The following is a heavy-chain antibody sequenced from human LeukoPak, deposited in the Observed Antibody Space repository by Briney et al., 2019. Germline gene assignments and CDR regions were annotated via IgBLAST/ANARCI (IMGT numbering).Heavy chain of an antibody. D-gene: IGHD3-22*01. CDR1: GGSISSYY. CDR2: IYYSGST. V-gene: IGHV4-59*08. Sequence: SETLSLTCTVSGGSISSYYWSWIRQPPGKGLEWIGYIYYSGSTNYNPSLKSRVTISVDTSKNQFSLKLSSVTAADTAVYYCARHIRIYYDSSVTSGMDVWGQGTTVTVSS. J-gene: IGHJ6*02. CDR3: ARHIRIYYDSSVTSGMDV.